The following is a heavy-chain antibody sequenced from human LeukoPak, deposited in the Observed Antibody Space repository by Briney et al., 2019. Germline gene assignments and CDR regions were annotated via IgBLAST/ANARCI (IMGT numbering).Heavy chain of an antibody. CDR2: IYSGGST. V-gene: IGHV3-53*01. Sequence: PGGSLRLSCAASGFTFSSYSMNWVRQAPGKGLEWVSVIYSGGSTYYADSVKGRFTISRDNSKNTLYLQMNNLRAEDTAVYYCARDGRKVITSGWYYFDCWGQGTLVTVSS. CDR1: GFTFSSYS. CDR3: ARDGRKVITSGWYYFDC. J-gene: IGHJ4*02. D-gene: IGHD6-19*01.